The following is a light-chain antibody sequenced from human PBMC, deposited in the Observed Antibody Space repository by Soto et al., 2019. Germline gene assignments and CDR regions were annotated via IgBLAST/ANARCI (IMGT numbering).Light chain of an antibody. V-gene: IGKV1-39*01. J-gene: IGKJ1*01. CDR2: SAS. CDR3: QHTNSFPLK. Sequence: DIQMTQSPSSLSASVGDSVTLTCRASQSISTYLNWYQQKPGEAPKLLIYSASGLQSGVPSRFSGSGAGTEFTLTISSLQTADFSTYYCQHTNSFPLKFGQGTKVEIK. CDR1: QSISTY.